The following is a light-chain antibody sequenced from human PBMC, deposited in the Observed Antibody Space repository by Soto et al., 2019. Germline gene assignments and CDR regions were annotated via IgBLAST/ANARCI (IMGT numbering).Light chain of an antibody. CDR1: QGISNY. CDR3: QKYNSVPFT. Sequence: DSQMTQSPSSLSASVGDSVTITCWASQGISNYVAWYQKKPRKVPNHLIYAASTMQSGVPSRFSASGSGTYFSLTIGSLQPEDVATYYCQKYNSVPFTFAPGTKVDIK. V-gene: IGKV1-27*01. CDR2: AAS. J-gene: IGKJ3*01.